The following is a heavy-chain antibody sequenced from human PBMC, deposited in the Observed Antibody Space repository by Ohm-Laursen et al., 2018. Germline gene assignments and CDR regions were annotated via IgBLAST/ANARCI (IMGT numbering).Heavy chain of an antibody. CDR1: GFTFSISG. CDR2: ISVSGSST. V-gene: IGHV3-23*01. Sequence: SLRLSCSASGFTFSISGMTWVRQAPGKGLEWVSGISVSGSSTDYAASVKGRFTISRDNSKNTLYLQMNSLRAEDTAVYYCAKGTTDVDYWGQGTLVTVSS. D-gene: IGHD1-1*01. CDR3: AKGTTDVDY. J-gene: IGHJ4*02.